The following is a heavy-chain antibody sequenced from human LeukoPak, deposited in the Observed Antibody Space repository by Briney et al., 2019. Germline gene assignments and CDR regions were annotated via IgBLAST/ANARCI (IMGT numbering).Heavy chain of an antibody. Sequence: ASVTVSCTASGYTFTGYYMHWVRPAPGQGLEWMGWINPNSGGTNYAQKFQGRVTMTRDTSISTAYMELSRLRSDDTAVYYCAIATRETYYYAPWGQGTMVTVSS. V-gene: IGHV1-2*02. CDR2: INPNSGGT. CDR3: AIATRETYYYAP. CDR1: GYTFTGYY. J-gene: IGHJ3*01. D-gene: IGHD3-10*01.